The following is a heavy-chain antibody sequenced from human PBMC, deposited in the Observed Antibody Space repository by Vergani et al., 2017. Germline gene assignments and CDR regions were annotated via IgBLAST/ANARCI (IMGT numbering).Heavy chain of an antibody. V-gene: IGHV3-11*01. CDR3: GMYLNSPTCGTHPRVQNYGMDV. CDR2: ISSSGSTI. CDR1: GFTFSDYY. J-gene: IGHJ6*02. Sequence: QVQRVESGGGLVKPGGSLRLSCAASGFTFSDYYMSWIRQAPGKGLEWVSYISSSGSTIYYADSVKGRFTISRDNAKNSLYLQMNSLRAEDTALYYGGMYLNSPTCGTHPRVQNYGMDVWGQGTTVTVSS. D-gene: IGHD2/OR15-2a*01.